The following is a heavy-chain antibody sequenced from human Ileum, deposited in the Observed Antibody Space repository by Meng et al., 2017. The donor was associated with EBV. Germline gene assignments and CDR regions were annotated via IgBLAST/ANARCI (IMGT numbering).Heavy chain of an antibody. Sequence: QLQLQESGPGLVKPSDTLSLTCSVSGGSFSSRKYYWGWIRQPPGKALEWIASIYYSGTTYYNPSLQSRVSISVDKSKNQVSLNMTSMTAADTAVYYCASRELAPFDYWGQGTLVTVSS. CDR2: IYYSGTT. CDR1: GGSFSSRKYY. V-gene: IGHV4-39*07. D-gene: IGHD1-26*01. J-gene: IGHJ4*02. CDR3: ASRELAPFDY.